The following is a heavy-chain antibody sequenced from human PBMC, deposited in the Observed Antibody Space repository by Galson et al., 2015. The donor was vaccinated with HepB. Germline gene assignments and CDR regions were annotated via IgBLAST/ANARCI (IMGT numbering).Heavy chain of an antibody. CDR3: AGGRLVDTTMDFYYYDGMDV. V-gene: IGHV1-18*01. CDR1: GYTFTTYG. D-gene: IGHD5-18*01. Sequence: SVKVSCKASGYTFTTYGISWVRQAPGQGLEWMGWISAYNGNTHYAQKVQGRVTMTTDISTTTAFMELRSLRSDDTAVYYCAGGRLVDTTMDFYYYDGMDVWGQGTTVTVSS. J-gene: IGHJ6*02. CDR2: ISAYNGNT.